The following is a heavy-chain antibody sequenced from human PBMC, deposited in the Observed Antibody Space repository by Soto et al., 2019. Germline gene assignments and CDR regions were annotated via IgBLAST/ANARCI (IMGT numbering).Heavy chain of an antibody. CDR2: IIPILGIA. D-gene: IGHD2-2*01. J-gene: IGHJ6*02. CDR1: GGTFSSYT. Sequence: SVKVSCKASGGTFSSYTISWVRQAPGQGLEWMGRIIPILGIANYAQKFQGRVTITADESTSTAYMELSSLRSEDTAVYYCARDKSYCISTSCYGYYYGMDVWGQGTTVTVSS. CDR3: ARDKSYCISTSCYGYYYGMDV. V-gene: IGHV1-69*04.